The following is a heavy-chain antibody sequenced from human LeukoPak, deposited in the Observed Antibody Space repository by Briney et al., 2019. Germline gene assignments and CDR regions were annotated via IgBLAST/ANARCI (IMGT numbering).Heavy chain of an antibody. CDR3: ARGPYGDYEPFGFDY. CDR2: IIPIFGTA. Sequence: SVTVSCKASGGTFTSYAISWVRQAPGQGLEWMGRIIPIFGTANYAQKFQGRVTITTDESTSTAYMELSSLRSEDTAVYYCARGPYGDYEPFGFDYWGQGTLVTVSS. CDR1: GGTFTSYA. D-gene: IGHD4-17*01. V-gene: IGHV1-69*05. J-gene: IGHJ4*02.